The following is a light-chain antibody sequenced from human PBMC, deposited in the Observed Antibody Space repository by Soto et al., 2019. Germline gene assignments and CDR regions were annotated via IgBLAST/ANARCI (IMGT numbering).Light chain of an antibody. V-gene: IGLV2-14*03. CDR1: SSDIGAYNF. Sequence: QSVLTQPASESGSPGQSITISCTGTSSDIGAYNFVSWYQQHPGKAPKLMLYDVNIRPSGVSNRFSGSKSGNTASLTISGLQAEDEADYYCTSWTTSTTMIFGGWTKLTVL. J-gene: IGLJ2*01. CDR2: DVN. CDR3: TSWTTSTTMI.